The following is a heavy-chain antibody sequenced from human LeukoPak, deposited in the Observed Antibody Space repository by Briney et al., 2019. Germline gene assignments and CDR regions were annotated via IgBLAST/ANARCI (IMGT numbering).Heavy chain of an antibody. D-gene: IGHD3-10*01. Sequence: SETLSLTCTVSGGSISSSSYYWGWIRQPPGKGLEWIGSIYYSGSTYYNPSLKSRVTISVDTSKNQFSLRLNSVTAADTAVYYCARSYGSGNYFDYWGQGTLVTVSS. CDR3: ARSYGSGNYFDY. V-gene: IGHV4-39*07. J-gene: IGHJ4*02. CDR2: IYYSGST. CDR1: GGSISSSSYY.